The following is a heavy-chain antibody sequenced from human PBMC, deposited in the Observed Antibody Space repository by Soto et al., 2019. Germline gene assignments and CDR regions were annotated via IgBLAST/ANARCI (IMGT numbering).Heavy chain of an antibody. CDR2: IYYSGST. D-gene: IGHD4-4*01. J-gene: IGHJ5*02. Sequence: SETLSPTCIVSGGSISRGGCYWSRIRQHPGKGLEWIGYIYYSGSTYYNPSLKSRVTISVDTSKNQFSLKLSSVTAADTAVYYCARRVTNAFENWFDPWAREPWSPSPQ. CDR3: ARRVTNAFENWFDP. CDR1: GGSISRGGCY. V-gene: IGHV4-31*03.